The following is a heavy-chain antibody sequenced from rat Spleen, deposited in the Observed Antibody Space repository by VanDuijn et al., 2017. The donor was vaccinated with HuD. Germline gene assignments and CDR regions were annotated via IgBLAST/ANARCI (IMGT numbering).Heavy chain of an antibody. D-gene: IGHD1-2*01. Sequence: EVQLQESGPGLVKPSQSLSLTCSVTGHSITSSYRWNWIRKFPGNKLEWMGYINSAGSTNYNPSLKSRISITRDTSKNQFFLQVNSVTTEDTAIYYCARARSSIDYWGQGVMVTVSS. V-gene: IGHV3-3*01. CDR1: GHSITSSYR. CDR3: ARARSSIDY. CDR2: INSAGST. J-gene: IGHJ2*01.